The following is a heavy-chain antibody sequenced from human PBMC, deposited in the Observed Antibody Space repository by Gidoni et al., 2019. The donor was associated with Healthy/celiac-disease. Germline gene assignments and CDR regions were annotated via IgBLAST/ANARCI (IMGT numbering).Heavy chain of an antibody. D-gene: IGHD6-19*01. CDR3: ARDLTVQWPLNYYYYGMDV. J-gene: IGHJ6*02. V-gene: IGHV3-21*01. CDR2: ISSSSSYI. Sequence: EVQLVESGGGLVKPGGSLRLSCAASGFTFSSYSMNWVRQAPGKGLEWVSSISSSSSYIYYADSVKGRFTISRDNAKNSLYLQMNSLRAEDTAVYYCARDLTVQWPLNYYYYGMDVWGQGTTVTVSS. CDR1: GFTFSSYS.